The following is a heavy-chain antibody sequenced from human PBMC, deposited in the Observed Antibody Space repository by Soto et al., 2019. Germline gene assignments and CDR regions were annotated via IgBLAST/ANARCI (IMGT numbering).Heavy chain of an antibody. Sequence: PGGSLRLSCSASGITFSSYAMHWVRQAPGKGLENLSVFSINVGSTYYADSVKGRFTISRDNSKNTLFFQMSSLRVEDTAVYYCTRAMAVFFYYFDYWGQGTLVTVSS. V-gene: IGHV3-64D*06. D-gene: IGHD6-19*01. CDR2: FSINVGST. J-gene: IGHJ4*02. CDR1: GITFSSYA. CDR3: TRAMAVFFYYFDY.